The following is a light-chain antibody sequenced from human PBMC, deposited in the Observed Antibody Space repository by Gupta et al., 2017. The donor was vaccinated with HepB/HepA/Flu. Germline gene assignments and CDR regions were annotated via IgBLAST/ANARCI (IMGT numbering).Light chain of an antibody. Sequence: EIVLTQSPATLSLSASERATLSCRASQSVSSSYLAWYQQRPGQAPRLLIYGASSRATGSSDRFSGSGSGTDFTLTISRLEPEDFAVYYCQQYCSSPWTFGQGTKLESK. CDR3: QQYCSSPWT. CDR2: GAS. J-gene: IGKJ1*01. V-gene: IGKV3-20*01. CDR1: QSVSSSY.